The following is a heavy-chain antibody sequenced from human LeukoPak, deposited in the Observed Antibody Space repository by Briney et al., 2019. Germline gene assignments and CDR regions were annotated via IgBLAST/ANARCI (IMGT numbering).Heavy chain of an antibody. D-gene: IGHD3-22*01. CDR1: GGSISSYY. Sequence: SETLSLTCTVSGGSISSYYWSWTRQPAGKGLEWIGRIYNSGSTTYNPSLKSRVTMSVDTSKNQFSLKLSSVTAADTAVYYCARVRKVTYYYDSSGYPVGNWFDPWGQGTLVTVSS. V-gene: IGHV4-4*07. CDR3: ARVRKVTYYYDSSGYPVGNWFDP. CDR2: IYNSGST. J-gene: IGHJ5*02.